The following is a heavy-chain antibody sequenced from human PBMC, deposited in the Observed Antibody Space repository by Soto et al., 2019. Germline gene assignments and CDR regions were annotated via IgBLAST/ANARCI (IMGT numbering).Heavy chain of an antibody. V-gene: IGHV3-23*01. J-gene: IGHJ1*01. CDR2: ISGSGGST. CDR1: GFTFSSYA. D-gene: IGHD1-1*01. CDR3: AKDRTRSPETGTMGYFQH. Sequence: GGSLRLSCAASGFTFSSYAMSWVRQAPGKGLEWVSAISGSGGSTYYADSVKGRFTISRDNSKNTLYLQMNSLRAEDTAVYYCAKDRTRSPETGTMGYFQHWGQGTLVTVSS.